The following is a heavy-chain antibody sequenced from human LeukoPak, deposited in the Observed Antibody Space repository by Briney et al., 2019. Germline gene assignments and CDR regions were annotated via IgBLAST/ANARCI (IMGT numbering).Heavy chain of an antibody. Sequence: SETLSLTCTVSGGSISSSSYYWGWIRQPPGKGLEWIGSIYYSGSTYYNPSLKSRVTISVDTSKNQFSLKLSSVTAADTAVYYCARDLGDGHKNAFDIWGQGTMVTVSS. CDR3: ARDLGDGHKNAFDI. CDR2: IYYSGST. J-gene: IGHJ3*02. CDR1: GGSISSSSYY. D-gene: IGHD5-24*01. V-gene: IGHV4-39*07.